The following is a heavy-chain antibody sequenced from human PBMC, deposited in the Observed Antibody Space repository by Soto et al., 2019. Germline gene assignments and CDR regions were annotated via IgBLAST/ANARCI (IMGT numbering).Heavy chain of an antibody. D-gene: IGHD3-10*01. Sequence: QVQLVQSGAEVKKPGASVKVSCKASGYTFTSYGISWVRQAPGQGLEWMGWISAYNGNTNYAQKLQGRVTMTTDTSTSKAYMELRSLRSDDTAVYYCARDQLGLWFGEPRFDYWGQGTLVTVSS. CDR1: GYTFTSYG. CDR3: ARDQLGLWFGEPRFDY. V-gene: IGHV1-18*04. CDR2: ISAYNGNT. J-gene: IGHJ4*02.